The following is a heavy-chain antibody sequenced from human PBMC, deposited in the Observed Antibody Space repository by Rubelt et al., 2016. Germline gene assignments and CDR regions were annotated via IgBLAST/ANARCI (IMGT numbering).Heavy chain of an antibody. CDR2: IWYDGSNK. CDR1: GFTFNTYG. J-gene: IGHJ4*02. CDR3: ATGVDTAMVPFDY. Sequence: QVQLVESGGGVVQPGRSLRLSCAASGFTFNTYGMNWVRQSPGKGLEWVSVIWYDGSNKYYADSVMWRFTSFRDNSKNTLYLQMNSLRAEDTAVYYCATGVDTAMVPFDYWGQGTLVTVSS. V-gene: IGHV3-33*01. D-gene: IGHD5-18*01.